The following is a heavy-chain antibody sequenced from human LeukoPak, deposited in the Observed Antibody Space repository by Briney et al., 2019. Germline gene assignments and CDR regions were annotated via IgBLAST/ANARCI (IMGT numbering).Heavy chain of an antibody. Sequence: SETLSLTCTVSGGSISSYYWSWIRQPPGQGLEWIGFIYSSGSPNYNPSLKSRVTISVDTSKNQFSLKLSSVTAADTAVYYCARRIRSVVDYWDQGTLVTVSS. CDR3: ARRIRSVVDY. CDR2: IYSSGSP. D-gene: IGHD3-10*01. CDR1: GGSISSYY. J-gene: IGHJ4*02. V-gene: IGHV4-59*01.